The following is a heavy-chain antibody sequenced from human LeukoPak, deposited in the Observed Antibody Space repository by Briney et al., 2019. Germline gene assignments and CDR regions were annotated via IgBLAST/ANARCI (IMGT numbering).Heavy chain of an antibody. V-gene: IGHV3-20*04. D-gene: IGHD4-11*01. J-gene: IGHJ4*02. CDR3: AKDGTTTVTFDY. CDR1: GFTFDDYG. CDR2: IHWNGGST. Sequence: GGSLRLSCAASGFTFDDYGMSWVRQVPGKGLEWVSGIHWNGGSTGYADSVKGRFTISRDNSKNTLYLQMNSLTAGDTAVYFCAKDGTTTVTFDYWGQGTLVTVSS.